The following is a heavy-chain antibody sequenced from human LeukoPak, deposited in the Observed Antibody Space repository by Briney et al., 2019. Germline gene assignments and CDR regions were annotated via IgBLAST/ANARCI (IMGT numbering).Heavy chain of an antibody. J-gene: IGHJ4*02. V-gene: IGHV2-26*01. D-gene: IGHD2-21*02. CDR1: GFSLSTARMG. Sequence: MESGPTLVNPTETLTLTCTVSGFSLSTARMGVSWIRQPPGKALEWLAHIFSNDEKSYSTSLKSRLTISKDTSKSQVVLTMTNMDPVDTATYYCARHYVVVTASSFDYWGQGTLVTVSS. CDR2: IFSNDEK. CDR3: ARHYVVVTASSFDY.